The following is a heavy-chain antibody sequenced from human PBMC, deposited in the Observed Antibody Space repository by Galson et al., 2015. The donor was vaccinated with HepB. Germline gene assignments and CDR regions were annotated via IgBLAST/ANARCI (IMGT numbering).Heavy chain of an antibody. Sequence: SVKVSCKASGYTFTSYGISWVRQAPGQGLEWMGWISAYNGNTNYAQKLQGRVTMTTDTSTSTAYMEPRSLRSDDTAVYYCARALSYYDSSGYYDLDYWGQGTLVTVSS. CDR1: GYTFTSYG. CDR2: ISAYNGNT. CDR3: ARALSYYDSSGYYDLDY. V-gene: IGHV1-18*01. D-gene: IGHD3-22*01. J-gene: IGHJ4*02.